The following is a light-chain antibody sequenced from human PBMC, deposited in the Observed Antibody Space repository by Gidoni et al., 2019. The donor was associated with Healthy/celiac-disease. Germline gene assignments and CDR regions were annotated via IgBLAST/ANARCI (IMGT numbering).Light chain of an antibody. Sequence: EIVLTQSPGTLSLSPGERATLSCRASQIVSSSYLAWYQQKPGQAPRLLIYGASSRATGIPDRFSGSGSGTDFTLTISRLEPEDFAVYYRQQYGSSLTVGGGTKVEIK. V-gene: IGKV3-20*01. CDR2: GAS. CDR3: QQYGSSLT. CDR1: QIVSSSY. J-gene: IGKJ4*01.